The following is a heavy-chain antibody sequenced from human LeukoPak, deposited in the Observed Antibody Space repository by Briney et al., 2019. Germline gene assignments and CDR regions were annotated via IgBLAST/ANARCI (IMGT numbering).Heavy chain of an antibody. Sequence: GGSLRLSCAASGFTFSSHAMSWVRQAPGKGLEWVSVIYSGGSTYYADSVKGRFTISRHNSKNTLYLQMNSLRAEDTAVYYCVRGSSSAAYWGQGTLVTVSS. V-gene: IGHV3-53*04. J-gene: IGHJ4*02. CDR3: VRGSSSAAY. D-gene: IGHD6-6*01. CDR2: IYSGGST. CDR1: GFTFSSHA.